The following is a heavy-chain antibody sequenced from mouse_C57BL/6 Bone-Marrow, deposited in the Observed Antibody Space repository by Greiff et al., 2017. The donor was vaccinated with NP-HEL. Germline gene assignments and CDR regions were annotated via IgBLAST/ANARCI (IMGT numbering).Heavy chain of an antibody. CDR2: IDPSDSYT. V-gene: IGHV1-50*01. D-gene: IGHD2-3*01. CDR3: ARGAIYDGYYRLAY. CDR1: GYTFTSYW. Sequence: QVQLQQPGAELVKPGASVKLSCKASGYTFTSYWMQWVKQRPGQGLEWIGEIDPSDSYTNYNQKFKGKATLTVDTSSSTAYMQLSSLTSEDAAVYYCARGAIYDGYYRLAYWGQGTLVTVSA. J-gene: IGHJ3*01.